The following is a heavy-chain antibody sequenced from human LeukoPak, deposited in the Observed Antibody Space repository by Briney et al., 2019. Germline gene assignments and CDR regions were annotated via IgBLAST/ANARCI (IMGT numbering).Heavy chain of an antibody. CDR3: ARDGPELLGFGELYDGMDV. D-gene: IGHD3-10*01. CDR2: IYYSGST. Sequence: SQNLSLNCTVSGGSISSGDYYWSWIRQPPGKGLEWIGYIYYSGSTYYNPSLKSRVTISVDKSKNQFSLKLSSVTAADTAVYYCARDGPELLGFGELYDGMDVWGQGTTVTVSS. J-gene: IGHJ6*02. V-gene: IGHV4-30-4*01. CDR1: GGSISSGDYY.